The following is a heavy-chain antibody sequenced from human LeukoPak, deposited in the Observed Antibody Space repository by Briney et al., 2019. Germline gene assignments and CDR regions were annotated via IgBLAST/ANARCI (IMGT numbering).Heavy chain of an antibody. Sequence: GGSLRLSCAASGFTVTSNHMNWVRQAPGKGLEWVSIIYTGGTTHYADSLRDRFTISRDDSINTLYLQMNSLRGEDTAVYYCARDSSSYYFDYWGQGTLVTVSS. J-gene: IGHJ4*02. CDR3: ARDSSSYYFDY. CDR1: GFTVTSNH. V-gene: IGHV3-66*01. D-gene: IGHD6-6*01. CDR2: IYTGGTT.